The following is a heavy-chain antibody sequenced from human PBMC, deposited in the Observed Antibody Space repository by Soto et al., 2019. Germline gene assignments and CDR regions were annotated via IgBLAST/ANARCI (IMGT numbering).Heavy chain of an antibody. Sequence: LSLTCAVYGGSFSGYYWSWIRQPLGKGLEWIGEINHSGSTNYNPSLKSRVTISVDTSKNQFSLKLSSVTAADTAVYYCARSLQLAAYYYYYYGMDVWGQGTTVTVSS. J-gene: IGHJ6*02. CDR1: GGSFSGYY. D-gene: IGHD6-6*01. V-gene: IGHV4-34*01. CDR2: INHSGST. CDR3: ARSLQLAAYYYYYYGMDV.